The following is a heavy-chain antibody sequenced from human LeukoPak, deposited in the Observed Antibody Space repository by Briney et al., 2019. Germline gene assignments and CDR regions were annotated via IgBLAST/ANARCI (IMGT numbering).Heavy chain of an antibody. CDR2: MNPNSGNT. V-gene: IGHV1-8*01. CDR1: GYTFTSYD. J-gene: IGHJ5*02. D-gene: IGHD3-10*01. Sequence: ASVTVSFKASGYTFTSYDINWVRQATGQGLEWLGWMNPNSGNTGYAQNFQGRVTMTRDTSIDTAYMELTSLRYEDTAVYYCARDYYGSKSSSFDPWGQGTLVTVSS. CDR3: ARDYYGSKSSSFDP.